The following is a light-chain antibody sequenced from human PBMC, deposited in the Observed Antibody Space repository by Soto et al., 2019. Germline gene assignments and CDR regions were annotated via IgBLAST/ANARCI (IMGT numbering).Light chain of an antibody. Sequence: VMTQSPATLSLSPGERATLSCRASQSINSNLAWYQQKPGQAPRLFIFRASSRATGLPARFSASGSGTDFNLTISSLQSEDFAVYYCQQYNNWLWTFGQGSKVAIK. CDR2: RAS. V-gene: IGKV3-15*01. J-gene: IGKJ1*01. CDR1: QSINSN. CDR3: QQYNNWLWT.